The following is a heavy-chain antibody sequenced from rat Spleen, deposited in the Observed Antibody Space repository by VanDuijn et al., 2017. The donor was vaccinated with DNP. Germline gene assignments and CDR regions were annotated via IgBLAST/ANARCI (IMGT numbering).Heavy chain of an antibody. Sequence: EVQLVESWRGLVQPGRSLKLSCAASEITFSNSGMHWIRQAPTKGLEWVASISPSRGSTYYRDSVKGRFTISRDNAKTTLYLQMDSLRSEDTATYYCAASHGPLYFDYWGQGVMVTVSS. V-gene: IGHV5-19*01. CDR2: ISPSRGST. CDR3: AASHGPLYFDY. CDR1: EITFSNSG. J-gene: IGHJ2*01. D-gene: IGHD3-1*01.